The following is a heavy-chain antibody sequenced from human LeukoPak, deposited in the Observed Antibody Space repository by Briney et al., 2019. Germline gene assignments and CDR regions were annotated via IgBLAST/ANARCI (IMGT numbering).Heavy chain of an antibody. CDR2: ISYDGSNK. J-gene: IGHJ4*02. V-gene: IGHV3-30*18. Sequence: GGSLRLSCAASGFTFSSYGMHWVRQAPGKGLEWVAVISYDGSNKYYADSVKGRFTISRDNSKNTLYLQMNSLRAEDTSVYYCAKEEGGVALDYWGQGTLVSVSS. D-gene: IGHD3-3*01. CDR1: GFTFSSYG. CDR3: AKEEGGVALDY.